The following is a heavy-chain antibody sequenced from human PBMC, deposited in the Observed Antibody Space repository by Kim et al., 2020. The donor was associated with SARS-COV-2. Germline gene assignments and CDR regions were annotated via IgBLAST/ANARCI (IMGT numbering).Heavy chain of an antibody. CDR3: AKDVGYSSSSWFDP. CDR2: ISWNSGSI. Sequence: GGSLRLSCAASGFTFDDYAMHWVRQAPGKGLEWVSGISWNSGSIGYADSVKGRFTISRDNAKNSLYLQMNSLRAEDTALYYCAKDVGYSSSSWFDPWGQGTLVTVSS. J-gene: IGHJ5*02. CDR1: GFTFDDYA. V-gene: IGHV3-9*01. D-gene: IGHD6-6*01.